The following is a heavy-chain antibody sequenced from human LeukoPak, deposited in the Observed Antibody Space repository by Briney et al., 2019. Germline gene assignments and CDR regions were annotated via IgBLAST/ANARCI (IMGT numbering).Heavy chain of an antibody. V-gene: IGHV3-30-3*01. Sequence: TGGSLRLSCAASGFTFSSYAMHWVRQAPGKGLEWVAVISYDGSNKYYADSVKGRFTISRDNSKNTLYPQMNSLRAEDTAVYYCARDHAGATDGHYWGQGTLVTVSS. CDR3: ARDHAGATDGHY. CDR2: ISYDGSNK. J-gene: IGHJ4*02. D-gene: IGHD1-26*01. CDR1: GFTFSSYA.